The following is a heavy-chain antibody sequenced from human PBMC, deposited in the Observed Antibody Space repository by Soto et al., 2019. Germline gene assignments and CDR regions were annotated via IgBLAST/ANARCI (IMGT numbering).Heavy chain of an antibody. Sequence: LRLSCAASGFTFSTYAMSWVRQAPGKGLEWVSAISGSGGSTYYADSVKGRFTISRDNSKNTLYLQMNGLRADDTAIYFCAKHVASSWRYYFDHWGQRTLVTVSS. V-gene: IGHV3-23*01. CDR1: GFTFSTYA. J-gene: IGHJ4*02. CDR2: ISGSGGST. D-gene: IGHD6-13*01. CDR3: AKHVASSWRYYFDH.